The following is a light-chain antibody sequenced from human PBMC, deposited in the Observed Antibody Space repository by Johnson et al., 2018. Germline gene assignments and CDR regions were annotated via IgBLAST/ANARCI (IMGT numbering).Light chain of an antibody. J-gene: IGLJ1*01. CDR2: ENN. V-gene: IGLV1-51*02. Sequence: QSVLTQPPSVSAAPGQKVTISCSGSSSNIGNNYVSWYQQLPGTAPKLLIYENNKRPSGIPDRFSGSKSGTSATLGITGLQTGDEADHYCGTWDSSLSAGNVFRTGTKVTVL. CDR3: GTWDSSLSAGNV. CDR1: SSNIGNNY.